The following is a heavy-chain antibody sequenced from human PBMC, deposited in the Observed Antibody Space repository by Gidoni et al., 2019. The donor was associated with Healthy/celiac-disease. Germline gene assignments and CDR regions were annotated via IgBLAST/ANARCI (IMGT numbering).Heavy chain of an antibody. CDR1: GASISSSSYY. CDR3: ARQKTPGWFDY. Sequence: QLQLQESGPGLVKPSETLSLTCTVAGASISSSSYYWGWIRQPPGKGLEWIGSIYYSGSTYYNPSLKSRVTISVDTSKNQFSLKLSSVTAADTAVYYCARQKTPGWFDYWGQGTLVTVSS. D-gene: IGHD6-19*01. CDR2: IYYSGST. J-gene: IGHJ4*02. V-gene: IGHV4-39*01.